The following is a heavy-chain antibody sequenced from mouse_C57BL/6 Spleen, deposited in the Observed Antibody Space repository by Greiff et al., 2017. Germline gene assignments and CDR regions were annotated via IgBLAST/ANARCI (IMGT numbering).Heavy chain of an antibody. V-gene: IGHV1-4*01. J-gene: IGHJ3*01. D-gene: IGHD2-2*01. CDR2: FNPSSGYT. Sequence: VQLQQSGAELARPGASVKMSCKASGYTFTSYTLHWVKQRPGQGLEWIGYFNPSSGYTKYNQTFKDKATLTADKSSSTAYMQLSSLTSEDSAVYYCARYGYDDWFAYWGQGTLVTVSA. CDR1: GYTFTSYT. CDR3: ARYGYDDWFAY.